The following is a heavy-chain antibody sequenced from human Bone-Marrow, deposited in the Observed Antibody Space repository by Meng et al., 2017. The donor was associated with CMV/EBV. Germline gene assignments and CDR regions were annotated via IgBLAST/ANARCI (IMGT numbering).Heavy chain of an antibody. CDR2: IWYDGSNK. V-gene: IGHV3-33*06. D-gene: IGHD4/OR15-4a*01. J-gene: IGHJ1*01. Sequence: GGSLRLSCAASGFTFSSYGMHWVRQAPGKGLEWVAVIWYDGSNKYYADSVKGRFTISRDNSKNTLYLQMNSLRAEDTAVYYCAKASGAGAEYFQHWGQGTLVTVYS. CDR3: AKASGAGAEYFQH. CDR1: GFTFSSYG.